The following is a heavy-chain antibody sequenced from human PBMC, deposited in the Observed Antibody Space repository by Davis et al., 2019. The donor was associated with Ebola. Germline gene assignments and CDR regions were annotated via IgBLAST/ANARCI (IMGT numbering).Heavy chain of an antibody. V-gene: IGHV3-7*01. Sequence: GESLKISCAASGFTFSSYWMSWVRQAPGKGLEWVANIKQDGSEKYYVDSVKGRFTISRDNAKNSLYLQMNSLRAEDTAVYYCAREGGSGSYGYEDNYGMDVWGQGTTVTVSS. CDR1: GFTFSSYW. D-gene: IGHD3-10*01. CDR3: AREGGSGSYGYEDNYGMDV. CDR2: IKQDGSEK. J-gene: IGHJ6*02.